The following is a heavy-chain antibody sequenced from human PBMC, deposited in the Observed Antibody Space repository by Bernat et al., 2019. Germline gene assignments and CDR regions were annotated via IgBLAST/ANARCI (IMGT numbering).Heavy chain of an antibody. Sequence: QLQLQESGPGLVKPSETLSLTCTVSGGSISSSSYYWGWIRQPPGKGLEWIGSIYYSGSTYYNPSLKSRVTISVDTSKNQFSLKLSSVTAADTAVYYCARHGGGGGGAARGLIDYWGQGTLVTVSS. V-gene: IGHV4-39*01. CDR1: GGSISSSSYY. CDR3: ARHGGGGGGAARGLIDY. J-gene: IGHJ4*02. D-gene: IGHD6-6*01. CDR2: IYYSGST.